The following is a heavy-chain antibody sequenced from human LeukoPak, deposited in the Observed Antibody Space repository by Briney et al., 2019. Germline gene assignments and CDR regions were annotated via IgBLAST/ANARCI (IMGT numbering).Heavy chain of an antibody. CDR2: ISWNSGRI. D-gene: IGHD6-6*01. CDR3: AKATYSTSPGYYFDY. V-gene: IGHV3-9*01. J-gene: IGHJ4*02. CDR1: GFTFDDYA. Sequence: GGSLRLSCAASGFTFDDYAMHWVRQGPGKGLEWVSGISWNSGRIGYADSVKGRFIISRDNAKNYLYLQMNSLRSEDTAFYYCAKATYSTSPGYYFDYWGQGTLVTVSS.